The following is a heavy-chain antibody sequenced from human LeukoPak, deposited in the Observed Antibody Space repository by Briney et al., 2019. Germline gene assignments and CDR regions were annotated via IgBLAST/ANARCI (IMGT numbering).Heavy chain of an antibody. J-gene: IGHJ4*02. CDR3: ARVSWVTTADY. CDR1: GFTFSDFY. CDR2: MSASGSTI. Sequence: PGGSLRLSCVASGFTFSDFYMNWIRQAPGKGLEWVAHMSASGSTIFYADSVKGRFTISRDNAKNSLYLQMNSLRAEDTAVYYCARVSWVTTADYWGQGTLVTVSS. V-gene: IGHV3-11*04. D-gene: IGHD4-11*01.